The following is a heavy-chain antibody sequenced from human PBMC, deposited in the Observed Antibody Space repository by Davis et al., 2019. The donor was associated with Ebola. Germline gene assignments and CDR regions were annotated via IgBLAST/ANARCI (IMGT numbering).Heavy chain of an antibody. J-gene: IGHJ6*02. V-gene: IGHV4-39*02. CDR3: AREVENRGAARPYYYYGMDV. CDR2: IYYSGIT. D-gene: IGHD6-6*01. CDR1: GGSIISSSSY. Sequence: MPSETLSLTCTVSGGSIISSSSYWGWIRQPPRKGLEWIGSIYYSGITYYNPSLKSRVTISVDTSKNQFSLKLSSVTAADTAVYYCAREVENRGAARPYYYYGMDVWGQGTTVTVSS.